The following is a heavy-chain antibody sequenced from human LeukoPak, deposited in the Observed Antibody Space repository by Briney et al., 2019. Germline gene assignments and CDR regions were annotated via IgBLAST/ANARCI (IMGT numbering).Heavy chain of an antibody. CDR2: IGGSGSST. D-gene: IGHD4-23*01. CDR1: GFTFSSYA. V-gene: IGHV3-23*01. CDR3: AKRTVVNYFDY. Sequence: GGSLRLSCAASGFTFSSYAMSWVRQAPGKGLEWVSAIGGSGSSTSYADSVKGRFTISRDNSKNTLYLQMNSLRAEDTAVYYCAKRTVVNYFDYWGQGTLVTVSS. J-gene: IGHJ4*02.